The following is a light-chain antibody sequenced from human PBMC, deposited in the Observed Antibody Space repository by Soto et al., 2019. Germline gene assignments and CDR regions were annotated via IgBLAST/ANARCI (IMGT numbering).Light chain of an antibody. CDR2: GAS. Sequence: PGEIDTLSCRASQSVSSSYLTWYQQKPGQAPRLLIYGASTRATGIPARFSGSGSGTDFTLTISSLEPEDFAVYYCQQRSNWPTTFGQGTRLEIK. CDR1: QSVSSSY. J-gene: IGKJ5*01. CDR3: QQRSNWPTT. V-gene: IGKV3D-20*02.